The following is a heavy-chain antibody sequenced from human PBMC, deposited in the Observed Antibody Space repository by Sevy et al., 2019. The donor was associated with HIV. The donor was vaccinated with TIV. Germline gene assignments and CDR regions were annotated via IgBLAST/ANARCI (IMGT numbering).Heavy chain of an antibody. Sequence: GGSLRLSCTASGFIFSGSAIHWVRQASGKGLEWVGRIRSKAKSYATAYAASVKGRVTISRDDSKNTAYLQMNSLKTEETAVYYCTRQAIYCSGNTCYHPYYFDSWGQGTLVTVSS. D-gene: IGHD2-15*01. CDR2: IRSKAKSYAT. J-gene: IGHJ4*02. CDR1: GFIFSGSA. V-gene: IGHV3-73*01. CDR3: TRQAIYCSGNTCYHPYYFDS.